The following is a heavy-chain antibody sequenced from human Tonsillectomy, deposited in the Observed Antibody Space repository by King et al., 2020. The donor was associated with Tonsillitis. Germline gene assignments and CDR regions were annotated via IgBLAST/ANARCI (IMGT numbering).Heavy chain of an antibody. Sequence: VQLVESGGGLVQPGGSLRLSCAASGFTFDDYAMHWVRQAPGKGLEWVSGISWNSGSIGYADSVKGRFTISRDNAKNSLYLQMNSLRAEDTALYYCAKDIGYDSSGAFDYWGQGTLVTVSS. CDR3: AKDIGYDSSGAFDY. V-gene: IGHV3-9*01. CDR1: GFTFDDYA. D-gene: IGHD3-22*01. J-gene: IGHJ4*02. CDR2: ISWNSGSI.